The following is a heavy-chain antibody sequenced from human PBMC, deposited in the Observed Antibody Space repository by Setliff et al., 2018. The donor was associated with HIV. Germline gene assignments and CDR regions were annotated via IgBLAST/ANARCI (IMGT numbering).Heavy chain of an antibody. V-gene: IGHV4-59*02. CDR1: GGSVSSHY. CDR2: VYSSGST. CDR3: ARGAYTGNYQGGFYYLDV. J-gene: IGHJ6*03. Sequence: SETLSLTCAVSGGSVSSHYWNWIRQPPGKGLEWIGCVYSSGSTKYNPSLMSRVTISLDTSKNQFSLKVRSVTAADTAVYYCARGAYTGNYQGGFYYLDVWGKGTTVTVSS. D-gene: IGHD1-26*01.